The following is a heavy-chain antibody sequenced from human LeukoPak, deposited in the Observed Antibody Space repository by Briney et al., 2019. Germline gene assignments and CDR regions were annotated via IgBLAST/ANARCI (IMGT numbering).Heavy chain of an antibody. Sequence: GGSLRLPCAASGFTVSGNYMSWVRQAPGTGLEWVSVIYSGGSTYYADSVKGRFTISRHNSKNTLYLQMNSLRVEDTAVYYCARANYGDYYFDYWGQGTLVTVSS. CDR1: GFTVSGNY. CDR3: ARANYGDYYFDY. D-gene: IGHD4-17*01. V-gene: IGHV3-53*04. CDR2: IYSGGST. J-gene: IGHJ4*02.